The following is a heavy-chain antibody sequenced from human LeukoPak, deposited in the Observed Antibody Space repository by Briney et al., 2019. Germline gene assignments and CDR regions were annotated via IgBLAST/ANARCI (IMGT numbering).Heavy chain of an antibody. J-gene: IGHJ5*02. CDR2: INPNSGGT. CDR3: ARDQRRAAGRYSWFDP. Sequence: ASVKVSCKASGYTFTGYYMHWVRQAPGQGLEWMGWINPNSGGTNYAQKFQGWVTMTRDTSISTAYMELSRLRSDDTAVYYCARDQRRAAGRYSWFDPWGQGTLVTVSS. D-gene: IGHD6-13*01. V-gene: IGHV1-2*04. CDR1: GYTFTGYY.